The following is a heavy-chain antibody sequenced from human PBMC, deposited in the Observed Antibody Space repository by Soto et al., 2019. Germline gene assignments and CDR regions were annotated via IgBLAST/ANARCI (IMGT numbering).Heavy chain of an antibody. Sequence: ASVKVSCKASGYTFTSYGISWVRQAPGQGLEWMGWINACNGNTKYSQKFQGRVTITRDTSASTAYTELSSLRSEDTAVYYCARDRDDFDYYYYMDVWGKGTTVTVSS. D-gene: IGHD3-3*01. CDR3: ARDRDDFDYYYYMDV. J-gene: IGHJ6*03. CDR2: INACNGNT. CDR1: GYTFTSYG. V-gene: IGHV1-18*01.